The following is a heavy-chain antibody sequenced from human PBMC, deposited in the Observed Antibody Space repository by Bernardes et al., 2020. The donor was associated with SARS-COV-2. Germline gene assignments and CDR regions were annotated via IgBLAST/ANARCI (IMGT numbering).Heavy chain of an antibody. CDR2: IRASGGST. V-gene: IGHV3-23*01. D-gene: IGHD2-15*01. Sequence: GSLRLSCAASGFTFSDYTMTWVRQAPGEGLESVSFIRASGGSTYYADSVQGRFTISRDNPKKTLYWEMNSLRAEDTAVYYCARLPVVVVAAKFFDYWGRGTVVTVSS. CDR3: ARLPVVVVAAKFFDY. J-gene: IGHJ4*02. CDR1: GFTFSDYT.